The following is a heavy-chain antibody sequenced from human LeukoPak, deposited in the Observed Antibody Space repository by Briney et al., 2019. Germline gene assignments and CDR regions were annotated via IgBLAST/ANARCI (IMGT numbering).Heavy chain of an antibody. J-gene: IGHJ4*02. CDR3: ARAVGPYDF. CDR1: GFTFNIYG. CDR2: IWSDGSHK. V-gene: IGHV3-33*01. D-gene: IGHD3-10*01. Sequence: PGGSLRLSCAASGFTFNIYGIHWVRQAPGKGLEWVAVIWSDGSHKYYADSVKARFTISRDNSKDTLYLQMNSLRAEDTAVYYCARAVGPYDFWGRGTLVTVSS.